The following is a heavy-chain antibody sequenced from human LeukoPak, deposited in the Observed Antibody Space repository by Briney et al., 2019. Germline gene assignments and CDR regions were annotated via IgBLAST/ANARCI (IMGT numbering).Heavy chain of an antibody. CDR1: GFTVSSNY. CDR2: IYAGGNT. CDR3: ARDQYSCSGGSCYSY. D-gene: IGHD2-15*01. V-gene: IGHV3-53*01. Sequence: GGSLRLSCAASGFTVSSNYMSWFRQAPEKGLEWVSVIYAGGNTYYADSVKGRFTISRDNSKNTLYLQMNSLRAEDTAVYYCARDQYSCSGGSCYSYWGQGTLVTVSS. J-gene: IGHJ4*02.